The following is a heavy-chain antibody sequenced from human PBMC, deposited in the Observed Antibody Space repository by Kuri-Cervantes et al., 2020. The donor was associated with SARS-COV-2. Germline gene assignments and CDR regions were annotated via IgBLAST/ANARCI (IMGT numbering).Heavy chain of an antibody. D-gene: IGHD5-24*01. CDR1: GGSIAANNDY. V-gene: IGHV4-39*02. CDR3: AREQFTDGYNYDYFDY. J-gene: IGHJ4*02. Sequence: ESLKISCTVCGGSIAANNDYWGWIRQPPGKGLEWIVIISYTGNMYCNPSLKSRVTISVDTSKNHFSLKLTSVTAADTAVYYCAREQFTDGYNYDYFDYWGQGTLVTVSS. CDR2: ISYTGNM.